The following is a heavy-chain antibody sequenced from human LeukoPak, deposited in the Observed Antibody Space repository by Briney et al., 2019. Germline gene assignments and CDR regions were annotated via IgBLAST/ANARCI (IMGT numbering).Heavy chain of an antibody. V-gene: IGHV3-21*01. CDR3: ARDDCSGGSCYSYYYYGMDV. J-gene: IGHJ6*02. D-gene: IGHD2-15*01. CDR1: GFTFSIYS. CDR2: ISSSSSYI. Sequence: GGSLRLSCAASGFTFSIYSMNWVRHAPEKGLEWVSSISSSSSYIYYADSVKGRFTISRDNAKSSLYLQMNSLRAEDTAVYYCARDDCSGGSCYSYYYYGMDVWGQGTTVTVSS.